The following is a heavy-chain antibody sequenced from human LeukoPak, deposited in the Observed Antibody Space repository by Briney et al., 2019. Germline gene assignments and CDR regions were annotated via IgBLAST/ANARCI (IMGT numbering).Heavy chain of an antibody. D-gene: IGHD1-1*01. V-gene: IGHV3-23*01. CDR3: AKDLNFFSGFDI. J-gene: IGHJ3*02. CDR1: GFTFSSYA. Sequence: GSLRLSCAASGFTFSSYAMSWVRQAPRKGLEWVSVISGSGSTTYYADSVKGRFTISRDNSKNPLYLQMNSLRAVDTAVYYCAKDLNFFSGFDIWGQGTMVTVSS. CDR2: ISGSGSTT.